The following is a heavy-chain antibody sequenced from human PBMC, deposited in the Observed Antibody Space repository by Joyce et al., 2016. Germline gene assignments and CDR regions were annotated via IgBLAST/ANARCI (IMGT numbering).Heavy chain of an antibody. D-gene: IGHD4-17*01. CDR1: GITFSTYA. CDR2: ISSDGGNK. CDR3: AKDTGDYGPDY. Sequence: HVPLVASGGGVVQPGKSLRLSCAASGITFSTYAMPWVRQAPGKGLEWVALISSDGGNKDYRDSVKGRFTISRDDSKSTLYLQMNSLRPDDTAMYFCAKDTGDYGPDYWGQGTLVAVSS. V-gene: IGHV3-30*18. J-gene: IGHJ4*02.